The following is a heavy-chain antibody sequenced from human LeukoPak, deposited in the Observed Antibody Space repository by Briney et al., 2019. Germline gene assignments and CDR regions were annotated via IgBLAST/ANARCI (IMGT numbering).Heavy chain of an antibody. D-gene: IGHD2-2*01. V-gene: IGHV4-59*12. CDR1: GGSISSYY. J-gene: IGHJ4*02. CDR2: IYYSGST. CDR3: ARDCGTSCYDY. Sequence: KPSEALSLTCTVSGGSISSYYWSWIRQPPGRGLEWIGYIYYSGSTNYNPSLKSRVTISVDTSKNQFSLKLSSVTAADTAVYYCARDCGTSCYDYWGQGTLVTVSS.